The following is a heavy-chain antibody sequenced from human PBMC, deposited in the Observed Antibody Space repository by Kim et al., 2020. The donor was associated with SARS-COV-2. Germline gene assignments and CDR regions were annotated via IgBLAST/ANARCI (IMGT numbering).Heavy chain of an antibody. CDR3: ARTPFGSGPYYDPFDV. V-gene: IGHV4-34*01. CDR2: IDHAGAA. J-gene: IGHJ3*01. CDR1: GASFNSAY. D-gene: IGHD3-10*01. Sequence: SETLSLTCAVSGASFNSAYWSWIRQPPGKGLEWIGEIDHAGAANYNPSLKSRVSMSVDSSNNHLSLTLTSLTAADTAVYYCARTPFGSGPYYDPFDVLGQGTMVSVSS.